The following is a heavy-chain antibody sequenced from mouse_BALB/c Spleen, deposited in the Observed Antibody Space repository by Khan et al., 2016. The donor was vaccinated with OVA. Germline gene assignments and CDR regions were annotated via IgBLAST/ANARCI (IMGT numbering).Heavy chain of an antibody. CDR2: IWGDGST. V-gene: IGHV2-6-7*01. CDR3: ARAYYANYREAMDY. CDR1: GFSLTGYG. J-gene: IGHJ4*01. Sequence: VKLMESGPGLVAPSQSLSITCTVSGFSLTGYGVNWVRQPPGKGLEWLGMIWGDGSTDYNSAPKSRLSITKDNSKSQVFLKMNSLQTDDTARYYCARAYYANYREAMDYWGQGNSVTVSS. D-gene: IGHD2-10*01.